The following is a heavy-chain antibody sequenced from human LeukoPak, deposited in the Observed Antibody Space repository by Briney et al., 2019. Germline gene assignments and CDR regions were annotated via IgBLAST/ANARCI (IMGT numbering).Heavy chain of an antibody. CDR2: VYYSGST. J-gene: IGHJ5*02. CDR3: ARWRSSSSSGWFDT. CDR1: GGSISSLY. V-gene: IGHV4-59*08. D-gene: IGHD6-6*01. Sequence: SETLSLTCTVSGGSISSLYWSWIRQPPGKGLEWIGSVYYSGSTSYNPSLKSPVAISLDTSNNQFSLRLSSVTAADTAVYYCARWRSSSSSGWFDTWGQGTLVTVSS.